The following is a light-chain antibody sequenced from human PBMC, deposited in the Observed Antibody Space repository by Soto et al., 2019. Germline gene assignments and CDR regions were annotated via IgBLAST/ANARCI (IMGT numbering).Light chain of an antibody. CDR2: AAS. Sequence: DIVLTQSPGTLSLSPGEGATLSCRASQSVSSSYLAWYQQKPGQAPRLLIFAASSRATGIPDRFSGSGSGTDFTLTISRLEPEDFAVYYCQQYDSSPYTFGQGTKLEIK. CDR3: QQYDSSPYT. J-gene: IGKJ2*01. CDR1: QSVSSSY. V-gene: IGKV3-20*01.